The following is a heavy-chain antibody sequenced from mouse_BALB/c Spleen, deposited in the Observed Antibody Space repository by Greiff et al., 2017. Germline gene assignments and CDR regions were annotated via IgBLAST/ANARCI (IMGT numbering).Heavy chain of an antibody. D-gene: IGHD2-1*01. V-gene: IGHV14-3*02. CDR2: IDPANGNT. CDR3: ARSGGNYGQAY. Sequence: EVKLMESGAELVKPGASVKLSCTASGFNIKDTYMHWVKQRPEQGLEWIGRIDPANGNTKYDPKFQGKATITADTSSNTAYLQLSSLTSEDTAVYYCARSGGNYGQAYWGQGTLVTVSA. J-gene: IGHJ3*01. CDR1: GFNIKDTY.